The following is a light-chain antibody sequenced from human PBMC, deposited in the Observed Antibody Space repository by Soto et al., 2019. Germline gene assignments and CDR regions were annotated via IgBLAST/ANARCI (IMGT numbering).Light chain of an antibody. CDR3: HQSYRT. Sequence: VGDRVPITCRASQSIGTNLNWYQQKPGKPPQLLIYGASNLQSGVPSRFGGGGYGTHINLTIRRLQPEEFSTYYWHQSYRTIGLGT. V-gene: IGKV1-39*01. J-gene: IGKJ1*01. CDR1: QSIGTN. CDR2: GAS.